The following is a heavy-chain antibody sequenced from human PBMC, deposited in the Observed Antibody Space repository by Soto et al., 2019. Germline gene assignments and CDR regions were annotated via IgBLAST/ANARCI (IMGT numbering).Heavy chain of an antibody. D-gene: IGHD2-8*01. Sequence: SETLSLTCTVSGDSISSDGYHWSWTRQSPGKGLEWIGYIYNGGRTFYRPSLESRINMSLDATKNSYSLRLTSVTAADTAVYYCARAPVGMDSINFFDHWGQGILVTVSS. CDR2: IYNGGRT. V-gene: IGHV4-30-4*01. J-gene: IGHJ4*02. CDR1: GDSISSDGYH. CDR3: ARAPVGMDSINFFDH.